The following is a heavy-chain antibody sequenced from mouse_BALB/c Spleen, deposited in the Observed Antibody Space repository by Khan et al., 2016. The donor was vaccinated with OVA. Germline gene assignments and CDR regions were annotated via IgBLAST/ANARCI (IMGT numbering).Heavy chain of an antibody. Sequence: QVQLKQSGPGLVQPSQNLSITCTVSGFSLITYGVHWVRQSPGKGLEWLGVIWSGGSTDYNEAFISRLSISKDNSKSQVFFKMNSLQSDDTAISYCARSSSRYGFTYWGRGTLVTVSA. D-gene: IGHD1-2*01. CDR1: GFSLITYG. CDR3: ARSSSRYGFTY. CDR2: IWSGGST. J-gene: IGHJ3*01. V-gene: IGHV2-4-1*01.